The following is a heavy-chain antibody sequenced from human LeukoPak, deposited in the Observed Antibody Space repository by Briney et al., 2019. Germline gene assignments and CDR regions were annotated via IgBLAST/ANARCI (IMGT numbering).Heavy chain of an antibody. CDR1: GGSISSGSYY. Sequence: SQTLSLTCTVSGGSISSGSYYWSWIRQPAGKGLEWIGRIYISGSTSYNPSFKSRVTISVDTSKNQFSLKLSSVTAADTAVYYCARVYIASPGQFDPWGQGTLVTVSS. CDR2: IYISGST. J-gene: IGHJ5*02. D-gene: IGHD6-13*01. CDR3: ARVYIASPGQFDP. V-gene: IGHV4-61*02.